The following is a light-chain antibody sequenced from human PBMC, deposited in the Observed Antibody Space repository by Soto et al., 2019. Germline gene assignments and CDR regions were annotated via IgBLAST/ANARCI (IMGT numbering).Light chain of an antibody. CDR1: QSVSSAY. Sequence: EVVLTQSPGTLSLSPGERATLSCRASQSVSSAYLAWYQQKPGQAPRLLIYGPSSRATGIPDRFSGSGSGTEFTLTVSRLEPEDFAVYYCQQYSSSIWAFGQGTKVEFK. CDR2: GPS. V-gene: IGKV3-20*01. J-gene: IGKJ1*01. CDR3: QQYSSSIWA.